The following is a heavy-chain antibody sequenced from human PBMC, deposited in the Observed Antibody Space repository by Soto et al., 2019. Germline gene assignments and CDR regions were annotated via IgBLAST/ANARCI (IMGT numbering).Heavy chain of an antibody. V-gene: IGHV3-23*01. Sequence: SLSCAASGVTLSTYALSWVRQAPGKGLEWVSAISANGQGIYYADSVKGRFTISRDNAENSVYLQMSSLRGEDTAMYYCARYSGWYSYNWFDPWGQGTLVTVSS. CDR1: GVTLSTYA. J-gene: IGHJ5*02. CDR3: ARYSGWYSYNWFDP. CDR2: ISANGQGI. D-gene: IGHD6-19*01.